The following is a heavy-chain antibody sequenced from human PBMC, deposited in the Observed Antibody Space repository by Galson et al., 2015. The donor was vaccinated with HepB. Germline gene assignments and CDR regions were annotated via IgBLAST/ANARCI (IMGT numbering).Heavy chain of an antibody. CDR2: INAGNGNT. J-gene: IGHJ2*01. V-gene: IGHV1-3*01. CDR3: ARGTLVVARPLGYWYFDL. D-gene: IGHD2-15*01. CDR1: GYTFTSYG. Sequence: SVKVSCKASGYTFTSYGISWVRQAPGQRLEWMGWINAGNGNTKYSQKFQGRVTITRDTSASTAYMELSSLRSEDTAVYYCARGTLVVARPLGYWYFDLWGRGTLVTVSS.